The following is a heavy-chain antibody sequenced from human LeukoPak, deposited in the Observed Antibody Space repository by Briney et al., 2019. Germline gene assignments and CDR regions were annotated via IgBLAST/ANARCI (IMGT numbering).Heavy chain of an antibody. V-gene: IGHV3-20*04. CDR3: ALDLAPDRRGYFDR. CDR2: ILWNGGKI. J-gene: IGHJ4*02. CDR1: GLIFENYA. Sequence: SGGSLRLSCAASGLIFENYAMNWVRPAPGEGLEWVAGILWNGGKITYAQPVKRRFTSYRNNASISLHLQMNTLLGEDTALYYGALDLAPDRRGYFDRWGLGTLVIVSS.